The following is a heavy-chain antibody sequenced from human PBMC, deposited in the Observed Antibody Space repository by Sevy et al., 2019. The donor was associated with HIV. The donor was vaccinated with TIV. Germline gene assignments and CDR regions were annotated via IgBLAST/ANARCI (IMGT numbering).Heavy chain of an antibody. CDR3: ARLGNNEEGAFDI. D-gene: IGHD2-8*01. V-gene: IGHV5-51*01. Sequence: GESLKISCKASGYSFTTYWIGWVRQMPGKGLHWRGSIYPGDSDTIYSPSFQGQVSISADKSVTTAYLQWNSLQASDTAIYYCARLGNNEEGAFDIWGQGTMVTVSS. CDR1: GYSFTTYW. CDR2: IYPGDSDT. J-gene: IGHJ3*02.